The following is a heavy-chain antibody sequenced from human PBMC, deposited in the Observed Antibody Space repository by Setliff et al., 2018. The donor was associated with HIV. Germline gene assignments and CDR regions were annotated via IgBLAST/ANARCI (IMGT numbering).Heavy chain of an antibody. J-gene: IGHJ4*02. CDR2: INPSGGST. D-gene: IGHD5-12*01. CDR1: GYTFTSYY. V-gene: IGHV1-46*01. CDR3: AREVAATLFDY. Sequence: GASVKVSCKASGYTFTSYYMHWVRQAPGQGLEWMGIINPSGGSTSYAQKLQGRVTMTTDTSTSTAYMELRSLRSDDTAVYYCAREVAATLFDYWGQGTLVTVSS.